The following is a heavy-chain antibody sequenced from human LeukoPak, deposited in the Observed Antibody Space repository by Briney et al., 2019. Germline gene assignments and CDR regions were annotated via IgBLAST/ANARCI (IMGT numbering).Heavy chain of an antibody. Sequence: ASVKVSCKASGGTFSSYAISWVRQAPGQGLEWMGGIIPIFGTANYAQKFQGRVTITADGSTSTAYMELSSLRSEDTAVYYCARDFHSNFDYWGQGTLVTVSS. CDR1: GGTFSSYA. CDR3: ARDFHSNFDY. V-gene: IGHV1-69*01. D-gene: IGHD4-11*01. CDR2: IIPIFGTA. J-gene: IGHJ4*02.